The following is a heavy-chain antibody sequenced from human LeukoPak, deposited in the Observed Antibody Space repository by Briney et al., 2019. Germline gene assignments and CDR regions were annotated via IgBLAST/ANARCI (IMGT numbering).Heavy chain of an antibody. CDR2: INPNTGNP. Sequence: GASVKVSCKASGYTFTSYAMNWVRQAPGQGLEWMGWINPNTGNPSYAQGFTGRFVFSLDTSVSTAYLQISSLKAEDTAVYYCARAYQRLGGLSFPDQWGQGTLVTVSS. J-gene: IGHJ5*02. D-gene: IGHD3-16*02. CDR1: GYTFTSYA. V-gene: IGHV7-4-1*02. CDR3: ARAYQRLGGLSFPDQ.